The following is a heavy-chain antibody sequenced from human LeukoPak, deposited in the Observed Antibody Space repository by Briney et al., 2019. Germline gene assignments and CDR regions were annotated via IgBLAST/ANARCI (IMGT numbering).Heavy chain of an antibody. Sequence: ASVKVSCKASGYTFTGFYIHWVRQASGQGLEWMGWINPNSGGTIYAQSFQGRVTVTRDTSISTAYMELRTLISDDTAVYYCARGEDFDSWGQGTLVTVSS. J-gene: IGHJ5*01. V-gene: IGHV1-2*02. CDR1: GYTFTGFY. CDR2: INPNSGGT. CDR3: ARGEDFDS.